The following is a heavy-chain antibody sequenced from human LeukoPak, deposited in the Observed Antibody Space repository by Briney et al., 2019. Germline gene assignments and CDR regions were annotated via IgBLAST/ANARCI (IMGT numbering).Heavy chain of an antibody. CDR1: GYTFTSYY. V-gene: IGHV1-46*01. CDR2: INPSGGST. J-gene: IGHJ6*04. D-gene: IGHD5-12*01. Sequence: GASVKVSCKASGYTFTSYYMHWVRQAPGQGLEWMGIINPSGGSTSYAQKFQGRVTMTRDTSTSTVYMELSSLRSEDTAVYYCATYSEAGYYYYYYGMDVWGKGTTVTVSS. CDR3: ATYSEAGYYYYYYGMDV.